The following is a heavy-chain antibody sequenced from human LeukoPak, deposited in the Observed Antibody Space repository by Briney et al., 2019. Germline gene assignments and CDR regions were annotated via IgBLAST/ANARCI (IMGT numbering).Heavy chain of an antibody. CDR1: GFTFSSYG. V-gene: IGHV3-30*03. J-gene: IGHJ4*02. Sequence: GGSLRLSCAASGFTFSSYGMHWVRQAPGKGLEWVAVISYDGSNKYYADSVKGRFTISRDNSKNTLYLQMNSLRAEDTAVYYCARAHYDSSGYYRTYYFDYWGQGTLVTVSS. CDR2: ISYDGSNK. CDR3: ARAHYDSSGYYRTYYFDY. D-gene: IGHD3-22*01.